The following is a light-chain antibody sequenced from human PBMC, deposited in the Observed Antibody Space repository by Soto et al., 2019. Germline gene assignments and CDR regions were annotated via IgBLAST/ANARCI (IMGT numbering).Light chain of an antibody. CDR2: DST. CDR1: QSIHTS. CDR3: QQRNVWPPIT. J-gene: IGKJ5*01. Sequence: VLTQSPATLSLSPGERATLSCRARQSIHTSLAWYQQKSGKPPRLVIYDSTLRANGVPDRFGGSRSGTEFTLTINSLEPEDFAVYYCQQRNVWPPITFGQGTRLEIK. V-gene: IGKV3-11*01.